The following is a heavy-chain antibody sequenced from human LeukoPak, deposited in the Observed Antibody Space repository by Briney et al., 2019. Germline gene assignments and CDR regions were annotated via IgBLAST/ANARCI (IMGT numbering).Heavy chain of an antibody. CDR1: GFTFSSYS. CDR2: IYYSGST. D-gene: IGHD1-26*01. V-gene: IGHV4-39*07. CDR3: AREKYSGSYYDY. J-gene: IGHJ4*02. Sequence: GSLRLSCAASGFTFSSYSMNWVRQPPGKGLEWIGSIYYSGSTYYNPSLKSRVTISVDTSKNQFSLKLSSVTAADTAVYYCAREKYSGSYYDYWGQGTLVTVSS.